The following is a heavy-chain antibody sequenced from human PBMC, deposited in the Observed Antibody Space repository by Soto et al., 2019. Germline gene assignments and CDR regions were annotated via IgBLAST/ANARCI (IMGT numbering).Heavy chain of an antibody. CDR3: AREQWHNDWFDP. J-gene: IGHJ5*02. Sequence: SETLSLTCTVSGGSISSGGYYWSWIRQHPGKGLEWIGYIYYSGSTYYNPSLKSRVTISVDTSKNQFSLKLSSVTAADTAVYYCAREQWHNDWFDPWGQGTLVTVSS. CDR1: GGSISSGGYY. CDR2: IYYSGST. V-gene: IGHV4-31*03. D-gene: IGHD1-1*01.